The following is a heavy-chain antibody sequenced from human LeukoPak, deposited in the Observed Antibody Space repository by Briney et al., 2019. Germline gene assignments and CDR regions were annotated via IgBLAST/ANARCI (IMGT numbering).Heavy chain of an antibody. CDR2: IKQDGSEK. V-gene: IGHV3-7*01. CDR1: GFTFSSYW. Sequence: GGSLRLSCAASGFTFSSYWMSWVRQAPGKGLEWVANIKQDGSEKYYVDSVKGRFTISRDNSKNTLYLQMNSLRAEDTAVYYCAKLPTSGPFDYWGQGTLVTVSS. J-gene: IGHJ4*02. CDR3: AKLPTSGPFDY. D-gene: IGHD1-7*01.